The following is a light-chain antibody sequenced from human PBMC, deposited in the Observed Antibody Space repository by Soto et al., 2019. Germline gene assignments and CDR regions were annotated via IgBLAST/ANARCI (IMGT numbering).Light chain of an antibody. CDR2: GPS. CDR1: QSVSTSY. CDR3: QQYDSSPYT. J-gene: IGKJ2*01. V-gene: IGKV3-20*01. Sequence: EIVLTQSPGTLSLSPGERVTLSCRASQSVSTSYLAWYQQKLGQAPRLLIFGPSSRATGIPDRFSGSGSGTDFTLTISRLEPEDFAVYYCQQYDSSPYTFGQGTKLEIK.